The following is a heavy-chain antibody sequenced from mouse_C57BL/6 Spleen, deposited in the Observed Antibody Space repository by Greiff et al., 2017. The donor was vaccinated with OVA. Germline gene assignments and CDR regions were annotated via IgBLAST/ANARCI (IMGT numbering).Heavy chain of an antibody. J-gene: IGHJ1*03. CDR1: GYTFTDYN. V-gene: IGHV1-18*01. Sequence: VQLKQSGPELVKPGASVKIPCKASGYTFTDYNMDWVKQSHGKSLEWIGDINPNNGGTIYNQKFKGKATLTVDKSSSTAYMELRSLTSEDTAVYYCARRGGLLWYFDVWGTGTTVTVSS. D-gene: IGHD1-1*01. CDR3: ARRGGLLWYFDV. CDR2: INPNNGGT.